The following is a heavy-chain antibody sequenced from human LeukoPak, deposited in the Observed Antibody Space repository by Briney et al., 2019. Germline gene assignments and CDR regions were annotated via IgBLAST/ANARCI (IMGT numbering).Heavy chain of an antibody. Sequence: SETLSLTCTVSGYSISSGFHWAWIRQPPGRVLALIGSISHSGSTLFNQSLKSRLIISLDTSKNQFSLKLTSVTATDTAVYYCARYYDLSGWAYWGQGTLVTVSS. D-gene: IGHD3-22*01. CDR3: ARYYDLSGWAY. V-gene: IGHV4-38-2*02. J-gene: IGHJ4*02. CDR1: GYSISSGFH. CDR2: ISHSGST.